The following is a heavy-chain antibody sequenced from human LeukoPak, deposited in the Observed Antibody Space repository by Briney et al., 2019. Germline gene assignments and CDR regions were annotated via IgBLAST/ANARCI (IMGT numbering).Heavy chain of an antibody. CDR1: TFSRFTFSNAW. Sequence: GGSLRLSCSASTFSRFTFSNAWMSWVRQAPGKGLEWVGRIKSKTDGGTTDYDAPVKGRFTISRDDSKNTLYLQMNSLKTEDTAVYYCTTGLEGGLGYCSGGSCYHIFGRPNQDFDYWGQGTLVTVSS. D-gene: IGHD2-15*01. CDR2: IKSKTDGGTT. V-gene: IGHV3-15*01. J-gene: IGHJ4*02. CDR3: TTGLEGGLGYCSGGSCYHIFGRPNQDFDY.